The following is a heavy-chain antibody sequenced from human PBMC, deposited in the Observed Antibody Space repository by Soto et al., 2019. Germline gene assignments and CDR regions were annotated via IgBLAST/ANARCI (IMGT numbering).Heavy chain of an antibody. Sequence: EVQLVESGGGLVQPGGSLRLSCAASGFTVSSNYMSWVRQAPGKGLEWVSVIYSGGSTYYADSVKGRFTISRDNSKNTLYLQMTGLRAEDTAVYYCARTERYYFDYWGQGTLVTVSS. V-gene: IGHV3-66*01. CDR2: IYSGGST. J-gene: IGHJ4*02. CDR1: GFTVSSNY. CDR3: ARTERYYFDY.